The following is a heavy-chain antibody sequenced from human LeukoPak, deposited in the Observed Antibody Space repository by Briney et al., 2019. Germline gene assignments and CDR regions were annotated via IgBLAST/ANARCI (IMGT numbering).Heavy chain of an antibody. Sequence: SETLSLTCTVSGGSFRDYYWTWIRQPPGKGLEWIGYSGSAKYNPSLKSRVTISTDTSKRHFPLTLSNVTAADTAVYYCARTSRHYYGSGKNLTPWPAGLDVWGPGTTVTVS. CDR1: GGSFRDYY. CDR3: ARTSRHYYGSGKNLTPWPAGLDV. J-gene: IGHJ6*02. V-gene: IGHV4-59*01. D-gene: IGHD3-10*01. CDR2: SGSA.